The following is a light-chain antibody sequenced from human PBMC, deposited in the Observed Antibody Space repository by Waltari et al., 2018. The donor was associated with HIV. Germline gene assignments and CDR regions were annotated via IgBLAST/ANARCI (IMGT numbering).Light chain of an antibody. Sequence: QSALTQPRSVSGSPGQSVTISCTGTSSDVGGYDSVSWYLQHPGKVPKLIIYEVIKRPSGVPDRFSGAKSCTTASLTISGLQTEDEADYFCCSYAGTYTYVLFGGGTKLTVL. CDR3: CSYAGTYTYVL. CDR2: EVI. CDR1: SSDVGGYDS. V-gene: IGLV2-11*01. J-gene: IGLJ3*02.